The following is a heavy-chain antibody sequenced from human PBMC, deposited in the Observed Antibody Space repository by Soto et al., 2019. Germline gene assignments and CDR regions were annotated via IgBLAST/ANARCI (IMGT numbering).Heavy chain of an antibody. CDR2: ISYDGSNK. CDR1: GFTFNIYG. D-gene: IGHD5-18*01. Sequence: GGSLRLSCAASGFTFNIYGMHWVRQAPDKGLEWVALISYDGSNKYYADSVKGRFTISRDNSKNTLYLQMNSLRAEDTAVYYCASSSLVDTAMVTGEFDYWGQGTLVTVSS. V-gene: IGHV3-30*03. CDR3: ASSSLVDTAMVTGEFDY. J-gene: IGHJ4*02.